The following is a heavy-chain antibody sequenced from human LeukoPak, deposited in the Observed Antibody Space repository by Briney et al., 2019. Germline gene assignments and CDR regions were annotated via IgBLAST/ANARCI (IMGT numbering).Heavy chain of an antibody. Sequence: PGGSLRLSCAASGFSFSIYSLNWVRQAPGKGLEWVAVISYDGSDKYYADSVKGRFTISRDNSKNTLYLQMNSLRAEDTAVYYCASDREYYYGSGSYYPYYFDYWGQGTLVTVSS. V-gene: IGHV3-30*03. CDR3: ASDREYYYGSGSYYPYYFDY. J-gene: IGHJ4*02. CDR2: ISYDGSDK. D-gene: IGHD3-10*01. CDR1: GFSFSIYS.